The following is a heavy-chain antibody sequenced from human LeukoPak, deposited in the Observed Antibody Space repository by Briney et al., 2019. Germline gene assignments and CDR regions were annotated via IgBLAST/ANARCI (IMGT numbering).Heavy chain of an antibody. V-gene: IGHV4-4*07. CDR3: AREHMVRGVINR. J-gene: IGHJ4*02. CDR1: GGSISNYY. D-gene: IGHD3-10*01. Sequence: SETLSLTCTVSGGSISNYYWSWIRQPAGKRLEWLGRIYSNGSTNYNPSLESRVTVSVDTSKNQFSLKLSSVTAADTAVYYCAREHMVRGVINRWGQGALVTVSS. CDR2: IYSNGST.